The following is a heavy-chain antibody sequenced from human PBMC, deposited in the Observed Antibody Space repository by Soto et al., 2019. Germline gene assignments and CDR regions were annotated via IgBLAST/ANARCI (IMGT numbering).Heavy chain of an antibody. CDR3: AKDYPEIVVAGNY. Sequence: GGSLRLSCAASGFNVSSSYMTWVRQAPGKGLEWVSAISSSGGSTYYADSVKGRFTISRDNSKNTLYLQMNSLRADDTAVYYCAKDYPEIVVAGNYWGQGTLVTVSS. CDR1: GFNVSSSY. V-gene: IGHV3-23*01. CDR2: ISSSGGST. D-gene: IGHD6-13*01. J-gene: IGHJ4*02.